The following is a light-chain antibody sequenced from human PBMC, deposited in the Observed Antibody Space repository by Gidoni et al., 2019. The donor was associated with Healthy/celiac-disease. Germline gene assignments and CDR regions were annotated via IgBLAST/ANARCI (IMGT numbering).Light chain of an antibody. V-gene: IGKV1-39*01. CDR2: AAS. J-gene: IGKJ2*01. CDR1: QSISSY. CDR3: QQSYSTPYT. Sequence: IQMTQCPSSLSASVGDRVTITCRASQSISSYLNWYQQKPGKAPKLLIYAASSLQRGVPSRFSGSGSGTDFTLTISSLQPEDFATYYCQQSYSTPYTFGQGTKLEIK.